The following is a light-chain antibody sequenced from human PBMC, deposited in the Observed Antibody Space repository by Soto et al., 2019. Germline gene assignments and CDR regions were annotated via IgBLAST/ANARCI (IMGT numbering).Light chain of an antibody. CDR2: EVT. V-gene: IGLV2-14*01. Sequence: QSALAQPASVSGSPGQSITISCTGTGSDIGAYNTVAWYQQHPRRVPKLMIYEVTNRPSGISNRFSGSESGNTASLTISGLQAEDEGDYYCSSYTRGNTYVFGTGTKVTVL. CDR1: GSDIGAYNT. CDR3: SSYTRGNTYV. J-gene: IGLJ1*01.